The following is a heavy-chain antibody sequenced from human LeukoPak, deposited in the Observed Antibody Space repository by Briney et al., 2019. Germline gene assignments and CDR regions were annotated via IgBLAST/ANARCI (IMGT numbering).Heavy chain of an antibody. V-gene: IGHV4-4*02. J-gene: IGHJ4*02. Sequence: SGTLSLTCAVSGGSISSSNWWSWVRQPPGKGLEWIGEINHSGSTNYNPSLKSRVTISVDTSKNQFSLKLSSVTAADTAVYYCARHGIRSAYSGSYYRPFDYWGQGTLVTVSS. CDR2: INHSGST. CDR1: GGSISSSNW. D-gene: IGHD3-10*01. CDR3: ARHGIRSAYSGSYYRPFDY.